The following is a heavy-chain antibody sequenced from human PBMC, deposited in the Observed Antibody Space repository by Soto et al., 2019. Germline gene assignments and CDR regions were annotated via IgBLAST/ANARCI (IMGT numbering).Heavy chain of an antibody. V-gene: IGHV3-74*01. D-gene: IGHD6-19*01. J-gene: IGHJ4*02. Sequence: EVQLVESGGGLVQPGGSLRLSCAASGFTFSRYWMHWVRQAPGKGLVWVSRINSDGSSRSYADSVKGRFTISRDNAKNTLYLQMNGLRAEDTAVYYCAREPYSSDWSEADYWGQGTLVTVSS. CDR1: GFTFSRYW. CDR3: AREPYSSDWSEADY. CDR2: INSDGSSR.